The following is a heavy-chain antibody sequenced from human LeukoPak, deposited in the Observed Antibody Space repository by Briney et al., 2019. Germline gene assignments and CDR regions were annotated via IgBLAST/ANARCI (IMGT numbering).Heavy chain of an antibody. CDR3: TTDAAWLVRGY. J-gene: IGHJ4*02. V-gene: IGHV3-15*01. D-gene: IGHD6-19*01. Sequence: PGGSLRLSCAASGFTFSNAWMSWVRQAPGNGLEWVGRIKSKTDGGTTDYAAPVKGRFTISRDDSKNTLYLQMNSLKTEDTAVYYCTTDAAWLVRGYWGQGTLVTVSS. CDR1: GFTFSNAW. CDR2: IKSKTDGGTT.